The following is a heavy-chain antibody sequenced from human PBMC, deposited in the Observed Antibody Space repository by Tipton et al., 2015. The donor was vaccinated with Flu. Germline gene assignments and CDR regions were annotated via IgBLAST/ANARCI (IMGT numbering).Heavy chain of an antibody. CDR2: IKQDGSEK. Sequence: SLRLSCAASGFTFTSHWMIWVRQAPGKGLEWVAYIKQDGSEKYYVDSVKGRFTISRDNAKSSLYLQMDSLRAEDTAVYYCARTIAPGYFDPWGQGTLVTVSS. D-gene: IGHD2-21*01. CDR1: GFTFTSHW. J-gene: IGHJ5*02. V-gene: IGHV3-7*01. CDR3: ARTIAPGYFDP.